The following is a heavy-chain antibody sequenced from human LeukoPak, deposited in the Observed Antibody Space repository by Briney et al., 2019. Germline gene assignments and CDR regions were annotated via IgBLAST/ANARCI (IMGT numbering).Heavy chain of an antibody. V-gene: IGHV3-23*01. CDR3: ARDYGGSDFDY. Sequence: GGSLRLSCEASGFTFSRYAMSWVRQAPGKGLEWVSAISGSAATTYYADSVKGRFTISRDNAKNSLYLQINSLGAEDTAVYYCARDYGGSDFDYWGQGTLVTVSS. CDR2: ISGSAATT. J-gene: IGHJ4*02. CDR1: GFTFSRYA. D-gene: IGHD3-16*01.